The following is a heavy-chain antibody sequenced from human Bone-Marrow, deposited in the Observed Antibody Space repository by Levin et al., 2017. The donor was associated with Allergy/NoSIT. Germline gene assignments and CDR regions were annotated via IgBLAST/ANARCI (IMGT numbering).Heavy chain of an antibody. CDR2: IHYRGST. V-gene: IGHV4-30-4*01. CDR1: GDSINSGDNY. Sequence: SETLSLTCIVSGDSINSGDNYWTWIRQSPDKGLEWIGYIHYRGSTHYNPSLSSRLTISVDTYRNQFSLKLSSVTAADMAVYYCARKRVSTYSNRFDPWGQGTMVTVSS. D-gene: IGHD5/OR15-5a*01. J-gene: IGHJ5*02. CDR3: ARKRVSTYSNRFDP.